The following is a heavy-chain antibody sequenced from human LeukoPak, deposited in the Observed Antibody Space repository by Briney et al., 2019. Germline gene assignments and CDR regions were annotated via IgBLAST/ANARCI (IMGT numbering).Heavy chain of an antibody. V-gene: IGHV3-15*01. Sequence: GGSLRLSCAACGFTFSNAWMSWVRQAPGKGLEWVGRIKSKTDGGTTDYAAPVKGRFTISRDDSKNTLYLQMNSLKTEDTAVYYCTTDSNRYGMDVWGQGTTVTVSS. J-gene: IGHJ6*02. D-gene: IGHD1-14*01. CDR2: IKSKTDGGTT. CDR3: TTDSNRYGMDV. CDR1: GFTFSNAW.